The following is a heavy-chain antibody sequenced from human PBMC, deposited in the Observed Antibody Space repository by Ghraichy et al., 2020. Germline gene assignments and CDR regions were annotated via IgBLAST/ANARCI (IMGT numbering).Heavy chain of an antibody. CDR3: AKENGDYVLHQVVPFDY. D-gene: IGHD4-17*01. V-gene: IGHV3-30*18. CDR2: ISYDGSNK. Sequence: GGSLRLSCAASGFTFSSYGMHWVRQAPGKGLEWVAVISYDGSNKYYADSVKGRFTISRDNSKNTLYLQMNSLRAEDTAVYYCAKENGDYVLHQVVPFDYWGQGTLVTVSS. CDR1: GFTFSSYG. J-gene: IGHJ4*02.